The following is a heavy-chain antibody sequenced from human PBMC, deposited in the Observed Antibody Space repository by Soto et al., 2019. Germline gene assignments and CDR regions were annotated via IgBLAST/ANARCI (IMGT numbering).Heavy chain of an antibody. CDR3: ARSGYSFSADYYGMDV. CDR2: IYPGDSDT. D-gene: IGHD5-18*01. J-gene: IGHJ6*02. Sequence: GESLKISCKGSGYSFTSYWIGWVRQMPGKGLEWMGIIYPGDSDTRYSPSFQGQVTISADKSTSTAYLQWSSLKASDTAMYYCARSGYSFSADYYGMDVWGQGTTVTVS. V-gene: IGHV5-51*01. CDR1: GYSFTSYW.